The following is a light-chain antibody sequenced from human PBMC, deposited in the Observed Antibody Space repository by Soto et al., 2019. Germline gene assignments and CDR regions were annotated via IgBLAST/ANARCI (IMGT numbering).Light chain of an antibody. V-gene: IGLV1-47*01. J-gene: IGLJ1*01. CDR2: RNN. Sequence: QSVLTQPPSASGTPGQRVTISCSGSSSNIGNNYVYWYQQLSGTAPKLLIYRNNQRPSGVPDRFSGSKSGTSASLAISGLRSEDEADYYCCSYTTSGTFVFGIGTKLTVL. CDR1: SSNIGNNY. CDR3: CSYTTSGTFV.